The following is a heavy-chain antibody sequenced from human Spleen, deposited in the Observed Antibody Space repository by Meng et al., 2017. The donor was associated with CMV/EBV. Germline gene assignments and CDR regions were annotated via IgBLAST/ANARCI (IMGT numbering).Heavy chain of an antibody. V-gene: IGHV3-11*01. J-gene: IGHJ6*02. D-gene: IGHD2-2*02. CDR3: AKGSYCSSTSCYTGLYYYYYGMDV. CDR2: ISSSGSTI. CDR1: GFTFSDYY. Sequence: GESLKISCAASGFTFSDYYMSWIRQAPGKGLEWVSYISSSGSTIYYADSVKGRFTISRDNAKNSLYLQMNSLRAEDTAVYYCAKGSYCSSTSCYTGLYYYYYGMDVWGQGTTVTVSS.